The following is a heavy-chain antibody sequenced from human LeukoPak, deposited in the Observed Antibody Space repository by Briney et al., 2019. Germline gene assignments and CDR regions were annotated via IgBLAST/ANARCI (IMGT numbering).Heavy chain of an antibody. CDR3: TRDEGGIAVVGVG. D-gene: IGHD6-19*01. Sequence: GGSLRLSCAVSGFTVSSFEMNWVRQAPGKGLEWVSYISRTGTIYYADSVQGRFTISRDNAKNSLFLQMNSLRAEDTAVYYCTRDEGGIAVVGVGRVQGTLVTVSS. V-gene: IGHV3-48*03. J-gene: IGHJ4*02. CDR2: ISRTGTI. CDR1: GFTVSSFE.